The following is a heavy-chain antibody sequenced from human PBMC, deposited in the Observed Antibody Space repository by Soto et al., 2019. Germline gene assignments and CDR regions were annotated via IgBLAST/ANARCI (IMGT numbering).Heavy chain of an antibody. J-gene: IGHJ4*02. Sequence: GGSLRLSCAASGFTFSNAWMSWVRQAPGKGLEWVGRIKSKTNGGTTDYAAPVMGRFTLSRDDSKNMLFLQMNILRTEDTAVYYCTTDGPINKWWGQGTLVTVSS. CDR1: GFTFSNAW. CDR3: TTDGPINKW. CDR2: IKSKTNGGTT. V-gene: IGHV3-15*01. D-gene: IGHD2-8*01.